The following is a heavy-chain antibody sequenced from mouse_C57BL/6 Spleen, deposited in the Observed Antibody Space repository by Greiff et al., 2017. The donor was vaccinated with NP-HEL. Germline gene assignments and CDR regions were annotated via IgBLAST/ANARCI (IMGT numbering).Heavy chain of an antibody. J-gene: IGHJ2*01. Sequence: QVQLQQSGAELVRPGASVTLSCKASGYTFTDYEMHWVKQTPVHGLEWIGAIDPETGGTAYNQKFKGKAILTADKSSSTAYMELRSLTSEDSAVYYCTRYDGYYVTDYWGQGTTLTVSS. V-gene: IGHV1-15*01. CDR1: GYTFTDYE. D-gene: IGHD2-3*01. CDR2: IDPETGGT. CDR3: TRYDGYYVTDY.